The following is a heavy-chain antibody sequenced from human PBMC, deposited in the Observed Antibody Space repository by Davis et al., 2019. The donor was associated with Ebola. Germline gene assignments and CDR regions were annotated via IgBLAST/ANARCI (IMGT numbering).Heavy chain of an antibody. Sequence: PGGSLRLSCTVSGGSISSYYWSWIRQPPGKGLEWIGYIYYSGSTNYNPSLKSRVTISVDTSKNQFSLKLSSVTAADTAVYYCARGGVPAATPSPDYWGQGTLVTVSS. CDR3: ARGGVPAATPSPDY. V-gene: IGHV4-59*01. CDR1: GGSISSYY. CDR2: IYYSGST. J-gene: IGHJ4*02. D-gene: IGHD2-2*01.